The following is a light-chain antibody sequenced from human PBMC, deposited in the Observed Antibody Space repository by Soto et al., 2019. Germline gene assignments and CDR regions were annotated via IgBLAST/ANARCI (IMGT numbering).Light chain of an antibody. CDR2: GAS. CDR3: QQYGSSPPDT. J-gene: IGKJ2*01. Sequence: EIVLTQSPGTLSWSPGERATLSCRASQSVTSNYLAWYQQRPGQPPRLLIYGASTRAIGIPDRFSGSGSGTDFTLTISRLEPEDFAVYYCQQYGSSPPDTFGQGTKLEIK. CDR1: QSVTSNY. V-gene: IGKV3-20*01.